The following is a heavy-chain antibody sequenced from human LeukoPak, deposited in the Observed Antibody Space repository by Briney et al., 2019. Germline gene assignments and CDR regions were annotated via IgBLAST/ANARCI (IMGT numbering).Heavy chain of an antibody. Sequence: GGSLRLSCAASGFTFSSYAMHWVRQDPGKGLEWVSAISGSGGSTYYADSVKGRFTISRDNSKNTLYLQMNSLRAENTAVYYCAKEAYLVTAIDYWGQGTLVTVSS. CDR3: AKEAYLVTAIDY. D-gene: IGHD2-21*02. CDR2: ISGSGGST. CDR1: GFTFSSYA. V-gene: IGHV3-23*01. J-gene: IGHJ4*02.